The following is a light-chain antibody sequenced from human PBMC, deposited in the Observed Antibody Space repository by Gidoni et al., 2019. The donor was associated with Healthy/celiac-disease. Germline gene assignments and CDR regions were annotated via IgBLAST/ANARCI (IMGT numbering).Light chain of an antibody. CDR3: MQALQTPRT. Sequence: DIVMPQFPLSLPVTPGEAAPISCRSSQSLLNSNGYNYLDWYLQKPGQSPQLLIYLGSNRASGVPDRFSGSGSGTEFTLKISKVEAEDVGVYYCMQALQTPRTFGPGTKVDIK. V-gene: IGKV2-28*01. CDR1: QSLLNSNGYNY. CDR2: LGS. J-gene: IGKJ3*01.